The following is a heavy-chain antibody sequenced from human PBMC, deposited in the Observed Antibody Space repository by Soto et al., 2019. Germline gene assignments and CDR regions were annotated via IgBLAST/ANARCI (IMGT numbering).Heavy chain of an antibody. Sequence: SETLSLTRTVSDDSIGNSHDYWTWIRQPPGKGLEWIGYISYSGSTYYNPSLESRLTMSIDTSKRQFYLELSSVSAADTAMYFCARDPDAAPDLWGQGTQVTVSS. CDR1: DDSIGNSHDY. V-gene: IGHV4-30-4*08. CDR2: ISYSGST. J-gene: IGHJ5*02. CDR3: ARDPDAAPDL. D-gene: IGHD6-25*01.